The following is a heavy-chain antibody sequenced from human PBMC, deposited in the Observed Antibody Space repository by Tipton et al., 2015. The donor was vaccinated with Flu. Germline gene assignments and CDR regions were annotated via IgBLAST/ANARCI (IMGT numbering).Heavy chain of an antibody. CDR1: GFTFSSYA. Sequence: QVQLVQSGGGVVQPGRSLRLSCAASGFTFSSYAMHWVRQAPGKGLEWVAVISYDGSNKYYADSVKGRFTISRDNSKNTLYLQMNSLRAEDTAVYYCARSIVATTSPYYYGMDVWGQGTTVTVSS. CDR2: ISYDGSNK. CDR3: ARSIVATTSPYYYGMDV. V-gene: IGHV3-30*04. J-gene: IGHJ6*02. D-gene: IGHD5-12*01.